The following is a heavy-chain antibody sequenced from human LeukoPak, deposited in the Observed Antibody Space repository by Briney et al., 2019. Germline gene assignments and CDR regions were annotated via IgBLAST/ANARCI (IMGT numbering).Heavy chain of an antibody. V-gene: IGHV4-30-2*01. CDR2: IYHSGST. J-gene: IGHJ4*02. CDR3: ASSYGFVDY. Sequence: SQTLSLTCAVSGGSISSGGYSWSWIRQPPGKGLEWIGYIYHSGSTYYNPSLKSRVTISVDRSKNQFSLKLSSVTAADTAVYYWASSYGFVDYWGQGTLVTVSS. D-gene: IGHD5-18*01. CDR1: GGSISSGGYS.